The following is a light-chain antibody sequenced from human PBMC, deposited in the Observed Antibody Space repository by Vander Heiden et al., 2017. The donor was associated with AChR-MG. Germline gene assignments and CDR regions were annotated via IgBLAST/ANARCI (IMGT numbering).Light chain of an antibody. CDR3: QQYKNWPPFT. Sequence: ETVMTQSPATLSVSPGERATLSCRASQSVTSNLAWYQQKPGQAPRLLIYGASTRATGIPARFSGSGSGTEFTLTISSLQSEDFAVYYCQQYKNWPPFTFGQRTRLEIK. CDR1: QSVTSN. J-gene: IGKJ5*01. V-gene: IGKV3-15*01. CDR2: GAS.